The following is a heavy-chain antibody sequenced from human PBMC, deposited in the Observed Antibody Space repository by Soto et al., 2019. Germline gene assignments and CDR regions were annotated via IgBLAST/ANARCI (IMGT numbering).Heavy chain of an antibody. D-gene: IGHD6-6*01. V-gene: IGHV3-7*01. CDR3: ARDLIVRNPYHYPMDV. CDR1: GFTFSNYW. J-gene: IGHJ6*02. Sequence: GGSLRLSCAASGFTFSNYWMNWVRQAPGKGLEWVANIKQDGSEKYYVDSVKGRFTISRDNAKNSLYLQMNSLRAEDTAVYYCARDLIVRNPYHYPMDVWGQGTTVTVYS. CDR2: IKQDGSEK.